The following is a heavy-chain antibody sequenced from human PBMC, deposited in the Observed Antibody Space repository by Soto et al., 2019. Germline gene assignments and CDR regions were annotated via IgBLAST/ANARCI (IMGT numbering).Heavy chain of an antibody. J-gene: IGHJ6*02. V-gene: IGHV4-59*01. Sequence: SETLSLTCTVSGGSIISYYWSWSRQPPGKGLEWIGYIYYSGSTNYNPSLKSRVTISVDTSKNQFSLKLSSVTAADTAVYYCARDGLAARPNYYYGMDVWGQGTTVTVSS. CDR3: ARDGLAARPNYYYGMDV. CDR2: IYYSGST. D-gene: IGHD6-6*01. CDR1: GGSIISYY.